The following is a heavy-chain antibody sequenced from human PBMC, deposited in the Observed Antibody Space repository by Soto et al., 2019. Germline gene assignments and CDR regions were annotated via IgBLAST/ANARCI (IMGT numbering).Heavy chain of an antibody. CDR1: GFTFSSYG. CDR3: AKDLGHYYDSSGYYSTPY. CDR2: ISYDGSNK. V-gene: IGHV3-30*18. D-gene: IGHD3-22*01. J-gene: IGHJ4*02. Sequence: PGGSLRLSCAASGFTFSSYGMHWVRQAPGKGLEWVAVISYDGSNKYYADSVKGRFTISRDNSKNTLYLQMNSLRAEDTAVYYCAKDLGHYYDSSGYYSTPYWGQGTLVTVSS.